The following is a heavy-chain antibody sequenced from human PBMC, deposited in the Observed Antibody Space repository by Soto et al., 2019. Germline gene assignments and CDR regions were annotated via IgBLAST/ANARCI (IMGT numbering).Heavy chain of an antibody. J-gene: IGHJ3*01. CDR3: ARDRRFYDSFPYDIANDPFDV. D-gene: IGHD3-22*01. CDR1: GYTFTGYH. V-gene: IGHV1-2*02. Sequence: GASVKVSCKASGYTFTGYHMHWVRQAPGQGLEWMGWINPNSGGTNYAQKFQGRVTMTRDTSISTAYMEVSRLRSDDTAVYYCARDRRFYDSFPYDIANDPFDVWGQGTMVTV. CDR2: INPNSGGT.